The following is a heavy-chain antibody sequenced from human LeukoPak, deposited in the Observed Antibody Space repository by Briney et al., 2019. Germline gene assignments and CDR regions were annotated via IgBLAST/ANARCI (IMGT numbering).Heavy chain of an antibody. V-gene: IGHV4-34*01. D-gene: IGHD3-3*01. CDR1: GGSFSGYY. CDR3: ARLGTYYDFWSGYYSYTPFDY. CDR2: INHSGST. Sequence: KTSETLSLTCAVYGGSFSGYYWSWIRQPPGKGLEWIGEINHSGSTNYNPSLKSRVTISVDTSKNPFSLKLSSVTAADTAVYYCARLGTYYDFWSGYYSYTPFDYWGQGTLVTVSS. J-gene: IGHJ4*02.